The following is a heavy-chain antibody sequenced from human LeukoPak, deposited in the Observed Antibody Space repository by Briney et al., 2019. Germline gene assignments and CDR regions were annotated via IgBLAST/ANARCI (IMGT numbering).Heavy chain of an antibody. D-gene: IGHD3-10*01. V-gene: IGHV3-20*04. Sequence: GGSLRLSCAASGFTFDDYGMSWVRQAPGKGLEWVSGINWNGGSTGYADSVKGRFTISRDNAKNSLYLQMNSLRAEDTALYYCARDSQAEYGSGSFDWGQGTLVTVSS. CDR3: ARDSQAEYGSGSFD. CDR2: INWNGGST. J-gene: IGHJ4*02. CDR1: GFTFDDYG.